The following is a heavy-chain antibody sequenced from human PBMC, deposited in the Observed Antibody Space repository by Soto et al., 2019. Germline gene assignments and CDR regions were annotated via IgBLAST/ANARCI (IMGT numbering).Heavy chain of an antibody. Sequence: SETLSLTCTVSGGSISSYYWSWIRQPTGKGLEWIGSIYYSGSTYYNPSLKSRVTVSVDTSKNQFSLKLSSVTAADTAVYYCARHPSDFWFDPWGQGTLVTVSS. CDR2: IYYSGST. CDR1: GGSISSYY. CDR3: ARHPSDFWFDP. D-gene: IGHD2-21*02. J-gene: IGHJ5*02. V-gene: IGHV4-59*08.